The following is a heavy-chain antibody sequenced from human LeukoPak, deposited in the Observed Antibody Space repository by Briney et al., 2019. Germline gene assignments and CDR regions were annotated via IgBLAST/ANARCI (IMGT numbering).Heavy chain of an antibody. J-gene: IGHJ6*03. V-gene: IGHV1-69*01. Sequence: SVKVSCKASGGTFSSYAISWVRQAPGQGLEWMGGIIPIFGTANYAQKFQGRVTITADESTSTAYMELSSLRSEDTAVYYCASPSIAARPHYYYYYMDVWGKGTTVTVSS. CDR1: GGTFSSYA. CDR2: IIPIFGTA. CDR3: ASPSIAARPHYYYYYMDV. D-gene: IGHD6-6*01.